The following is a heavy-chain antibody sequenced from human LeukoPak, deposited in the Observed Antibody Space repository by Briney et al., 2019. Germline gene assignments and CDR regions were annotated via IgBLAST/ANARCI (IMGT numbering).Heavy chain of an antibody. Sequence: SETLSLTCTVSGDFITAYYWSWIRQPPGKGLEWIGYVYYSGSTEYNPSLRSRVTISLEMSKHQFSLDLTSVTAADTAVYYCASNTGTVFDYWGQGTLVTVSS. D-gene: IGHD1-14*01. CDR3: ASNTGTVFDY. CDR1: GDFITAYY. J-gene: IGHJ4*02. V-gene: IGHV4-59*01. CDR2: VYYSGST.